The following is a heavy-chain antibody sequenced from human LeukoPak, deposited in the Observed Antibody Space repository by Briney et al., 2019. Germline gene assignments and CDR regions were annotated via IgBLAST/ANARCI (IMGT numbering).Heavy chain of an antibody. D-gene: IGHD3-10*01. V-gene: IGHV4-34*01. CDR3: ARNGYGSGSSW. CDR2: INHSGST. CDR1: GGSFSGYY. Sequence: SETLSLTCAVYGGSFSGYYWSWIRQPPGKGLEWIGEINHSGSTNYNPSLKSRVTISVDTSKNQFSLKLTSVTAADTAVYYCARNGYGSGSSWWGQGTLVTVSS. J-gene: IGHJ4*02.